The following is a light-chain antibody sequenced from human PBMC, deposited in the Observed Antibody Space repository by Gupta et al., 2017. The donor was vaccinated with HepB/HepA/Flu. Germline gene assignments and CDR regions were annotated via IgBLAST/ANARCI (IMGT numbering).Light chain of an antibody. CDR1: TGAGTSGYS. CDR2: SRS. J-gene: IGLJ3*02. CDR3: LLSYGGAWV. V-gene: IGLV7-43*01. Sequence: VVPPQPSLTVSPAGTVTRTCASSTGAGTSGYSPTLVQQKPGHARRALIYSRSNTTSWTPARFSGSVLGGKVALTLAGVQAEDEDDYYCLLSYGGAWVFGGGTKLTVL.